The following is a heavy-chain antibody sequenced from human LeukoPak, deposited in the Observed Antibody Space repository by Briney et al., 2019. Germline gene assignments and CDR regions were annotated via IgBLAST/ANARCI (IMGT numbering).Heavy chain of an antibody. CDR3: AREEGSSWSIYYYYYMDV. Sequence: GGSLSLSCAASGFTFSSYWMSGGRQAPGKGLEWVANIKQDGSEKYYVDSVKGRFTISRDNAKNSLYLQMNSLRAEDTAVYYCAREEGSSWSIYYYYYMDVWGKGTTVTVSS. V-gene: IGHV3-7*01. D-gene: IGHD6-13*01. CDR1: GFTFSSYW. CDR2: IKQDGSEK. J-gene: IGHJ6*03.